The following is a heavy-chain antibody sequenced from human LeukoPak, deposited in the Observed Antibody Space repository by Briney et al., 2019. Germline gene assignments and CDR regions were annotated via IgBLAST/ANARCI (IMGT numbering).Heavy chain of an antibody. Sequence: SATLSLTCTVSGGSISSYYWSWIRQPPGKGLEWIGYIYYSGSTNYNPSLKSRVTISVDTSKNQFSLKLSSVTAADTAVYYCARHLPLDCSSTSCYYMDVWGKGTTVTVSS. CDR3: ARHLPLDCSSTSCYYMDV. D-gene: IGHD2-2*01. CDR2: IYYSGST. CDR1: GGSISSYY. J-gene: IGHJ6*03. V-gene: IGHV4-59*08.